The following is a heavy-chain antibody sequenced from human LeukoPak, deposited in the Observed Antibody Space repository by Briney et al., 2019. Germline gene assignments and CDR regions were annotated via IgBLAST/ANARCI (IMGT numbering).Heavy chain of an antibody. CDR1: GGTFSSYA. J-gene: IGHJ4*02. CDR3: ASGELLNSY. D-gene: IGHD1-26*01. CDR2: IIPIFGTA. Sequence: ASVKVSCKASGGTFSSYAISWARQAPGQGLEWMGRIIPIFGTANYAQKFQGRVTITTDESTSTAYMELSSLRSEDTAVYYCASGELLNSYWGQGTLVTVSS. V-gene: IGHV1-69*05.